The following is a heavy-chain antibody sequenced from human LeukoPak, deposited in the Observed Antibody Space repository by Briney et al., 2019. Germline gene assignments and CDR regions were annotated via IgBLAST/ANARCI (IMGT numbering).Heavy chain of an antibody. CDR1: GGSINNYY. CDR2: IYYRGST. CDR3: ARGGDYGDLRYFDY. Sequence: KTSETLSLTCTVSGGSINNYYWSWIRQPPGKGLEWIGYIYYRGSTNHNPSLKSRVTFSVDTSKNQFSLKLNSVTAADTAVYYCARGGDYGDLRYFDYWGQGTLVTVSS. J-gene: IGHJ4*02. D-gene: IGHD4-17*01. V-gene: IGHV4-59*01.